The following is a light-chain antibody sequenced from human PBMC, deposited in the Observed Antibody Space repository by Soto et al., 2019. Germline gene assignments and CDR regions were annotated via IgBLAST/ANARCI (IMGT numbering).Light chain of an antibody. J-gene: IGLJ1*01. V-gene: IGLV2-23*01. CDR1: SSDVGSYNL. CDR2: EGS. Sequence: QSALTQPASVYGSPGQSITISCTGTSSDVGSYNLVSWYQHHPGKAPKLIIYEGSKRPSGIPNRFSGSKSGNTASLTISGLQAEDEADYYCCSYAGSNTYVFGTGTKVTVL. CDR3: CSYAGSNTYV.